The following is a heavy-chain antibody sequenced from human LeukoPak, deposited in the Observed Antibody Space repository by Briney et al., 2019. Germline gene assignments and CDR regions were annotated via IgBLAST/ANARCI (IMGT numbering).Heavy chain of an antibody. CDR3: ARDGRDGYKPDAFDI. J-gene: IGHJ3*02. D-gene: IGHD5-24*01. Sequence: SETLSLTCTVSGGSISSGGYYWSWIRQPPGKGLEWIGYIYHSGGTYYNPSLKSRVTISVDRSKNQFSLKLSSVTAADAAVYYCARDGRDGYKPDAFDIWGQGTMVTVSS. CDR1: GGSISSGGYY. CDR2: IYHSGGT. V-gene: IGHV4-30-2*01.